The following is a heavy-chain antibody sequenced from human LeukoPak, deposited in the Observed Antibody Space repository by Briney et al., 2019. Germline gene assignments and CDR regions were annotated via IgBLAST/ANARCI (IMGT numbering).Heavy chain of an antibody. CDR1: GFTFSGYW. Sequence: PGGSLRLSCAASGFTFSGYWMSWVRQAPGKGLEWVANIKQDGSEKYYVDSVKGRFTISRDNAKNSLYLQMNSLRAEDTAVYYCAREEDSNSWLDFDSWGQGTLVTVSS. V-gene: IGHV3-7*05. CDR2: IKQDGSEK. J-gene: IGHJ4*02. CDR3: AREEDSNSWLDFDS. D-gene: IGHD6-13*01.